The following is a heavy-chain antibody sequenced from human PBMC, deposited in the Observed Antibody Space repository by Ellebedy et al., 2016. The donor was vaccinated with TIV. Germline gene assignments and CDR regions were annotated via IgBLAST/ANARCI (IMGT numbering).Heavy chain of an antibody. J-gene: IGHJ6*03. V-gene: IGHV3-7*01. CDR2: INQDGRTK. CDR3: ATLLIPNYNDLDV. Sequence: GESLKISCGTSGFIFSKCWITWVRQSPGKGLEWVANINQDGRTKQYVDSVKGRFTISRDNAKGLLYLQMNSLGGEDTAIYYCATLLIPNYNDLDVWGQGTTVTVSS. D-gene: IGHD2-15*01. CDR1: GFIFSKCW.